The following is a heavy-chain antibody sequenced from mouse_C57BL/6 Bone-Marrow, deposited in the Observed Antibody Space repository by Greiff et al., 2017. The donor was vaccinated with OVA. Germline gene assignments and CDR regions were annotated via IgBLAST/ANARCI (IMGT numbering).Heavy chain of an antibody. D-gene: IGHD2-4*01. CDR1: GFNIEDDY. J-gene: IGHJ3*01. CDR3: TTQIYYDSSWFAY. Sequence: EVQGVESGAELVRPGASVKLSCTASGFNIEDDYMHWVKQRPEQGLEWIGWIDPENGDTEYASKFQGKATITADTSSNTAYLQLSSLTSEDTAVYYCTTQIYYDSSWFAYWGQGTLVTVSA. V-gene: IGHV14-4*01. CDR2: IDPENGDT.